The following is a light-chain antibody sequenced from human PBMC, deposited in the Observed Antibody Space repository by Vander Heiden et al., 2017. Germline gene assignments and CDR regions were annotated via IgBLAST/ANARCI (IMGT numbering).Light chain of an antibody. V-gene: IGKV3-11*01. CDR1: QSVSSY. CDR2: DAS. Sequence: EIVLTQSTATLSLSPGERATLSCRASQSVSSYLAWYQQKLGRAPRLLIYDASHRATGIPARFSGSGSGTDFTLTISSLEPEDSAVYYCQQRSNWLTFGGGTKVEI. CDR3: QQRSNWLT. J-gene: IGKJ4*01.